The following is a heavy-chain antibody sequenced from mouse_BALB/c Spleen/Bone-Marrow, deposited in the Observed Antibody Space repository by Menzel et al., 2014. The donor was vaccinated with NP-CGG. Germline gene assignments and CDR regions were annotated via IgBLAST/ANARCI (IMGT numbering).Heavy chain of an antibody. CDR1: GFDFSRYW. V-gene: IGHV4-1*02. CDR2: INPDSSTI. J-gene: IGHJ2*01. CDR3: ARLEYYGYLNY. D-gene: IGHD1-1*01. Sequence: EVKLMESGGGLVQPGGSLKLSCAASGFDFSRYWMSWVRQAPGKGLEWIGEINPDSSTINYTPSLKDKFIISRDNAKNTLYLRLNKVRSEDTALYYCARLEYYGYLNYWGQGTTLTVSS.